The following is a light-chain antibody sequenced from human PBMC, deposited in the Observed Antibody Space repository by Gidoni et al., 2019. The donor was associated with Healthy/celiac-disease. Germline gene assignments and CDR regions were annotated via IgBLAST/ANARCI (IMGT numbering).Light chain of an antibody. Sequence: DLVMTQSPVSLAVSLGERATINCKSSQSVLYSPNNKNYLAWYQQKPGQPPKLLICWASTRESGVPDRFSGSGSGADFTLTISSLQAEDVAVYYCQQYYSTPQTFGQGTKVEIK. CDR2: WAS. CDR1: QSVLYSPNNKNY. J-gene: IGKJ1*01. CDR3: QQYYSTPQT. V-gene: IGKV4-1*01.